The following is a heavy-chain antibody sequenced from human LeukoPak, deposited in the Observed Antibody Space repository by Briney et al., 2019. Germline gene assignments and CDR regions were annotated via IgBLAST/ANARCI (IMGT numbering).Heavy chain of an antibody. D-gene: IGHD3-3*01. CDR1: GGSFSGYY. Sequence: PSETLSLTCAVYGGSFSGYYWSWIRQPPGKGLEWIGEINHSGSTNYNPSLKSRVTISVDTSKNQFSLKLSSVTAADTAVYYCARGRGERITIFGVVKRGIYLDYWGQGTLVTVSS. J-gene: IGHJ4*02. V-gene: IGHV4-34*01. CDR2: INHSGST. CDR3: ARGRGERITIFGVVKRGIYLDY.